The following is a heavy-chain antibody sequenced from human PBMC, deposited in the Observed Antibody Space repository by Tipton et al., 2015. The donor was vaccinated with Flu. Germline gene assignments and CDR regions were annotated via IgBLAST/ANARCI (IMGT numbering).Heavy chain of an antibody. V-gene: IGHV4-39*01. D-gene: IGHD2-2*01. CDR1: GGSIVDSSYY. J-gene: IGHJ6*02. CDR3: ARRGGGYQYLYGMDV. Sequence: LRLSCIVSGGSIVDSSYYWDWIRQPPGKGLEWIGSIYYYGNTYYNPSLKSRVTISVDTSKNQFSLKLSSVTAADTAVYYCARRGGGYQYLYGMDVWGQGTTVTVSS. CDR2: IYYYGNT.